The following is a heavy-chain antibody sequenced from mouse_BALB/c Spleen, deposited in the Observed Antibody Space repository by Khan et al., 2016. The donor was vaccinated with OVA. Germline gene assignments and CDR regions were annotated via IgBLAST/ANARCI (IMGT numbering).Heavy chain of an antibody. CDR2: IDPSTGYT. D-gene: IGHD2-1*01. V-gene: IGHV1-7*01. CDR3: TRRGLYGICTY. Sequence: QIQLVQSGAELAKPGASVEMSCKASGYTFTTYWMHWVKQRPGQGLEWIGYIDPSTGYTEYNQKFKDKATLTADKSSSTAYMQLSSLTSEDSAVYDCTRRGLYGICTYWGQGTLVTGSA. J-gene: IGHJ3*01. CDR1: GYTFTTYW.